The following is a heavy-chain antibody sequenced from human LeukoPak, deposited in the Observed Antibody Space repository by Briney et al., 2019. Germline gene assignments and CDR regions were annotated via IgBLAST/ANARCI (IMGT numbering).Heavy chain of an antibody. CDR3: ARVGYSNYEGWFDP. D-gene: IGHD4-11*01. Sequence: GGSLRLSCAASGFTVSSNYMSWVRQAPGKGLEWVSVIYSGGSTYYADSVKGRFTISRDNSKNTLYLQMNSLRAEDTAVYYCARVGYSNYEGWFDPWGQGTLVTVSS. CDR2: IYSGGST. V-gene: IGHV3-53*01. CDR1: GFTVSSNY. J-gene: IGHJ5*02.